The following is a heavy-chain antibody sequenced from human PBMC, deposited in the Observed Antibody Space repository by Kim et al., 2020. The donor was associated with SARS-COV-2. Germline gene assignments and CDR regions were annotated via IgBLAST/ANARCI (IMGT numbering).Heavy chain of an antibody. D-gene: IGHD1-26*01. Sequence: GGSLRLSCAASGFTFSSYAMHWVRQAPGKGLEWVAVISYDGSNKYYADSVKGRFTISRDNSKNTLYLQMNSLRAEDTAVYYCARGISGSYTTYFDYWGQGTLVTVSS. CDR3: ARGISGSYTTYFDY. V-gene: IGHV3-30-3*01. CDR2: ISYDGSNK. J-gene: IGHJ4*02. CDR1: GFTFSSYA.